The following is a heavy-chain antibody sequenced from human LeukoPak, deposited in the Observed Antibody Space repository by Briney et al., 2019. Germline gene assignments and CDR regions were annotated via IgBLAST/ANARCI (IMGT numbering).Heavy chain of an antibody. V-gene: IGHV1-2*02. CDR1: GYTFTGYY. CDR2: INPNSGGT. J-gene: IGHJ4*02. Sequence: GASVKVSCKASGYTFTGYYMHWVRQAPGQGLEWMGWINPNSGGTSYAQKFQGRVTMTRDTSISTAYMELSSLTSDDTAVYYCARDDSFQFDSWGQGTLVTVSS. D-gene: IGHD5-18*01. CDR3: ARDDSFQFDS.